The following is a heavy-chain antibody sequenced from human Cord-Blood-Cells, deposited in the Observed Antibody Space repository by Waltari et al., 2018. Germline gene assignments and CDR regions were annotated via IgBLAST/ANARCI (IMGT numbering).Heavy chain of an antibody. CDR1: GGSISSSSYY. D-gene: IGHD6-13*01. CDR2: IYYSGST. CDR3: ARQYSSSWYYFDY. Sequence: QLQLQESGPGLVKPSETLSLTCTVSGGSISSSSYYWGWIRQPPGKGLEWIGSIYYSGSTYYNPSLKSRGTISVDTSKNQFSLKLSSVTAADTAVYYCARQYSSSWYYFDYWGQGTLVTVSS. J-gene: IGHJ4*02. V-gene: IGHV4-39*01.